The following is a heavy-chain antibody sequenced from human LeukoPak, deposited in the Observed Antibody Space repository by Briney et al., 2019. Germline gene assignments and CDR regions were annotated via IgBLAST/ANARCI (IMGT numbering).Heavy chain of an antibody. CDR3: ARDLITVTKGFDI. J-gene: IGHJ3*02. V-gene: IGHV4-59*11. Sequence: PSETLSLTCAVSTDSISSHYWSWIRQPPGKGLEWIGYISYIGSTNYNPSLKSRVTISIDTSKNQFSLKLRSVTAADTAVYYCARDLITVTKGFDIWDQGTMVSVSS. D-gene: IGHD4-17*01. CDR1: TDSISSHY. CDR2: ISYIGST.